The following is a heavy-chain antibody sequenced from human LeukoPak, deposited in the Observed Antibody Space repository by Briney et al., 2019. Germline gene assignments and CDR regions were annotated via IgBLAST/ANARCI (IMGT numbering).Heavy chain of an antibody. CDR3: ARGSGTYWNY. CDR1: GGSISSSSYY. D-gene: IGHD1-26*01. Sequence: PSETLSLTCSVSGGSISSSSYYWGWIRQPPGKGLEWIGNISYTGSTYYNPSLKSRVTISVDTSKNQFSLKLSSVTAADTAVYYCARGSGTYWNYWGQGTLVTVSS. CDR2: ISYTGST. J-gene: IGHJ4*02. V-gene: IGHV4-39*07.